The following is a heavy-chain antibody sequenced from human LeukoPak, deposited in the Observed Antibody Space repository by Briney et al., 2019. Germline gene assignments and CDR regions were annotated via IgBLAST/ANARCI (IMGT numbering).Heavy chain of an antibody. CDR1: GFTFSSYN. Sequence: PGGSLRLSCAASGFTFSSYNVNWVRQAPGRGLEGVSSISSSSSYIYYAESVKGRFTIYRDNAKHSLYLQMNSLRAGDMAVDYCASLLGGINFAYWGQGTLVTVSS. J-gene: IGHJ4*02. V-gene: IGHV3-21*01. CDR3: ASLLGGINFAY. D-gene: IGHD3-16*02. CDR2: ISSSSSYI.